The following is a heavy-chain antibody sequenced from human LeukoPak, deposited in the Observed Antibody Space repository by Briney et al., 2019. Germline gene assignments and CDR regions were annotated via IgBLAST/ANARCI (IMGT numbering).Heavy chain of an antibody. J-gene: IGHJ4*02. D-gene: IGHD2-21*02. CDR3: ARTYCAEDCSIRYFDY. Sequence: ASVKVSCKASGGTFSSYAISWVRQAPGQGLEWMGGIIPIFGTANYAQKFQGRVTLTRDKSTSTVYMELSSLTSDDTAVYYCARTYCAEDCSIRYFDYWGQGTLVTVSS. V-gene: IGHV1-69*05. CDR1: GGTFSSYA. CDR2: IIPIFGTA.